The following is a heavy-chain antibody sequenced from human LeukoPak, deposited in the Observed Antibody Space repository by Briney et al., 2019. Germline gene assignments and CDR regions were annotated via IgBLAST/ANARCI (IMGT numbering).Heavy chain of an antibody. CDR2: IYTGGST. D-gene: IGHD7-27*01. Sequence: RGSLRLSRAASGFTISSNYMSWVRQAPGKGLEWVSVIYTGGSTSYADPVKGRFTISRDSSKNTLFLQMNSLRVEDTAVYYCARASTLRTGDAHWGQGTLVTVSS. CDR3: ARASTLRTGDAH. CDR1: GFTISSNY. V-gene: IGHV3-66*01. J-gene: IGHJ4*02.